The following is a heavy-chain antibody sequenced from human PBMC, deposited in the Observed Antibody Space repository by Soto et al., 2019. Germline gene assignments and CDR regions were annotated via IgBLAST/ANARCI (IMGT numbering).Heavy chain of an antibody. J-gene: IGHJ5*02. Sequence: LSLTFAVSGGSISSGGYSWSWIRQPPGKGLEWIGYIYHSGSTYYNPSLKSRVTISVDRSKNQFSLKLSSVTAADTAVYYCARGAYCSGGSCYWFDPWGQGTLVTVS. CDR2: IYHSGST. D-gene: IGHD2-15*01. CDR1: GGSISSGGYS. V-gene: IGHV4-30-2*01. CDR3: ARGAYCSGGSCYWFDP.